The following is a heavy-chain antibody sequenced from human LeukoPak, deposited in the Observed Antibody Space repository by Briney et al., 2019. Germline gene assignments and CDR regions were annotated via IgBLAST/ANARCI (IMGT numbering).Heavy chain of an antibody. CDR1: GFTFSSYG. V-gene: IGHV3-30*02. CDR3: AYYYDSSGDY. D-gene: IGHD3-22*01. Sequence: GGSLRLSCAASGFTFSSYGMHWVRQAPGKGLEWVAFIRYDGSNKYYADSVKGRFTISRDNSKNTLYLQMNSLRAEDTAVYYCAYYYDSSGDYWGQGTLVTVSP. J-gene: IGHJ4*02. CDR2: IRYDGSNK.